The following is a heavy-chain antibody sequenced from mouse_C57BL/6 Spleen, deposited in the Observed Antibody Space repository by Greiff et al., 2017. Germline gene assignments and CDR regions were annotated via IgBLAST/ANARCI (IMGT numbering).Heavy chain of an antibody. Sequence: QVQLQQSGAELMKPGASVKLSCKATGYTFTGYWIEWVKQRPGHGLEWIGEILPGSGSTNYNEKFKGKATFTADTSSNTAYMQLRSLTTEDSAIYYCASGYGSSYEGAMDYWGQGTSVTVSS. D-gene: IGHD1-1*01. CDR3: ASGYGSSYEGAMDY. CDR1: GYTFTGYW. V-gene: IGHV1-9*01. J-gene: IGHJ4*01. CDR2: ILPGSGST.